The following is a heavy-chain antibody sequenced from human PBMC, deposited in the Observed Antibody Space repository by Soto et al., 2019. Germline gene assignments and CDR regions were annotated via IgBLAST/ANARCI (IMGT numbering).Heavy chain of an antibody. CDR3: AKNGQPPYYYYGMDV. Sequence: QGQLVQSGPEVKKSGASVKVSCKASGYTFSRYGISWVRQAPGQGLEWMGWISGYNGDTKYAQKVQGRGTMNIDTSTYTAYMELRSLTSDDTAIYYCAKNGQPPYYYYGMDVWGQGTTVTVSS. J-gene: IGHJ6*02. V-gene: IGHV1-18*01. CDR2: ISGYNGDT. D-gene: IGHD2-8*01. CDR1: GYTFSRYG.